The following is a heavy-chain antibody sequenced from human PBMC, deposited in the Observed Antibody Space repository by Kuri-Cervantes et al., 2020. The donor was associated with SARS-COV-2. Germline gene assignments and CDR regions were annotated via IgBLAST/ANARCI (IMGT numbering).Heavy chain of an antibody. CDR3: ARHLYSCNDPTFES. Sequence: ASVKVSCKASVNTFTDYAIHWVRQAPGQRLEWMGWINAGYGNTKYSQKFQDRVTITRDTSESTAYMELGSLRSEDTAVYYCARHLYSCNDPTFESWGQGTLVTVSS. CDR2: INAGYGNT. J-gene: IGHJ4*02. CDR1: VNTFTDYA. V-gene: IGHV1-3*01. D-gene: IGHD5-12*01.